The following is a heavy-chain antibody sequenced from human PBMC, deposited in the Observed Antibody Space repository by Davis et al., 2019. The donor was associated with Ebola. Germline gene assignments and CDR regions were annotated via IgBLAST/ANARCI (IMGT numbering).Heavy chain of an antibody. J-gene: IGHJ5*02. D-gene: IGHD6-6*01. Sequence: GESLKISCAASGFTFNTYWMHWVRQAPGKGLEWVSGISDSGSSTHYADSVKGRFTISRDNSKNTLYLQMNSLRAEDTAAYYCAKGGGTSSSDFRRTWGQGTLVTVSS. CDR1: GFTFNTYW. CDR3: AKGGGTSSSDFRRT. V-gene: IGHV3-23*01. CDR2: ISDSGSST.